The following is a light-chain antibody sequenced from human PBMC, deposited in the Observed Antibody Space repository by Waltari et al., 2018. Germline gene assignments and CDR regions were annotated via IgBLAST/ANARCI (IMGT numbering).Light chain of an antibody. V-gene: IGKV3-11*01. CDR3: QQRSNWPPGYT. CDR2: DAS. Sequence: EIVLTQSPATLSLSPGERATLSCRASQSVSRYLAWYQQKPGQAPRLLIYDASNRATGIPARFSGSGSGTDFTLTISSLEPEDFAVYYCQQRSNWPPGYTFGQGTKLEIK. CDR1: QSVSRY. J-gene: IGKJ2*01.